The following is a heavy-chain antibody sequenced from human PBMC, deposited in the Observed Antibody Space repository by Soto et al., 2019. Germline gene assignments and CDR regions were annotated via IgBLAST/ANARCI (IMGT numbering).Heavy chain of an antibody. V-gene: IGHV3-48*02. Sequence: EVQLVESGGGLVQPGGSLRLSCAASGFTFSSYSMNWVRQAPGKGLEWVSYISSSSSTIYYADSVKGRFTISRDNAKNSLYLQMNSLRDEDTAVYYCARDRPGYCSGGSCYAGYWGQGTLVTVSS. CDR2: ISSSSSTI. D-gene: IGHD2-15*01. CDR1: GFTFSSYS. J-gene: IGHJ4*02. CDR3: ARDRPGYCSGGSCYAGY.